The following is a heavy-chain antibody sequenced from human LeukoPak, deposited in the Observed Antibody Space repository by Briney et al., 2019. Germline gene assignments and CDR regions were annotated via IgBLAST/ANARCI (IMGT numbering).Heavy chain of an antibody. Sequence: GASVKVSCKASGYTFTSYGISWVRQAPGQGLEWMGWISAYNGNTNYAQKLQGRVTMTTDTSTSTAYMELRSLRSDDTAVYYCARDVDGYDSPWFDPWGQGTLVTVSS. CDR3: ARDVDGYDSPWFDP. V-gene: IGHV1-18*01. D-gene: IGHD3-22*01. CDR2: ISAYNGNT. J-gene: IGHJ5*02. CDR1: GYTFTSYG.